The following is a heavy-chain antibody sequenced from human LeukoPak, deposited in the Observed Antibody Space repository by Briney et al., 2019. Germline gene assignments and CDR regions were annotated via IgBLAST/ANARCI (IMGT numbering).Heavy chain of an antibody. CDR3: ARDDGMITVAIGGFDI. V-gene: IGHV1-2*02. CDR1: GYTFTGYY. D-gene: IGHD3-16*01. Sequence: ASVKVSCKASGYTFTGYYIHWVRQAPGQGLEWMGWINPNSGGTNYAQKFQGRVTMTRDTSISTAYMELSRLRSDDTAVYYCARDDGMITVAIGGFDILGQGTMVTVSS. J-gene: IGHJ3*02. CDR2: INPNSGGT.